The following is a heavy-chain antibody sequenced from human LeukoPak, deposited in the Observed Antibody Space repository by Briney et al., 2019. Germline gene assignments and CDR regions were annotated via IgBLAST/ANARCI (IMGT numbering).Heavy chain of an antibody. CDR2: IIPILGIA. J-gene: IGHJ4*02. Sequence: ASVKVSCKASGGTFSSYAISWVRQAPGQGLEWMGRIIPILGIANYAQKFQGRVTITADKSTSTAYMELSSLRSEDTAVYYCARGYCSSTSCYAQDWGQGTLVTVSS. D-gene: IGHD2-2*01. V-gene: IGHV1-69*04. CDR1: GGTFSSYA. CDR3: ARGYCSSTSCYAQD.